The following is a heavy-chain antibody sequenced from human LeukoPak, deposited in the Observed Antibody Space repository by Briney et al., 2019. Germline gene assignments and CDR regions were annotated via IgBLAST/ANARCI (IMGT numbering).Heavy chain of an antibody. D-gene: IGHD4-17*01. J-gene: IGHJ5*02. CDR1: VGSISSSSYY. CDR2: IYYSGST. Sequence: PSETLSLTCTVSVGSISSSSYYWGWIRQPPGKGLEWIGSIYYSGSTYYNPSLKSRVTISVDTSKNQFSLKLSSVTAADTAVYYCARHAVTTNDVDPWGQGTLVTVSS. CDR3: ARHAVTTNDVDP. V-gene: IGHV4-39*01.